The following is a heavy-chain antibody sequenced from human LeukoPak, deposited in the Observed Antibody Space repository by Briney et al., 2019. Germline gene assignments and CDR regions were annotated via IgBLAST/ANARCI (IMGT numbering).Heavy chain of an antibody. V-gene: IGHV4-59*12. CDR2: IYYSGST. Sequence: PSETLSLTCTVSGGSISSYYWSRIRQPPGKGLEWIGYIYYSGSTNYNPSLKSRVTMSVDTSKNQFSLKLNSVTAADTAVYYCARDYDVLTAYPPTQLFDPWGQGTLVTVSS. J-gene: IGHJ5*02. CDR3: ARDYDVLTAYPPTQLFDP. D-gene: IGHD3-9*01. CDR1: GGSISSYY.